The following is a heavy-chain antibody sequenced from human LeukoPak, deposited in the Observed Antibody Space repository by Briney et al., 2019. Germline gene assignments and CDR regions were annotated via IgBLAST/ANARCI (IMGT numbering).Heavy chain of an antibody. J-gene: IGHJ4*02. CDR2: ISYDGSNK. Sequence: PGGSLRLSCTASGFTFISYAMHWVRQAPGKGLEWVAVISYDGSNKYYADSVKGRFTISRDNSKNTLYLQMNSLRAEDTAVYYCARGGDYYGSGSYAFDYWGQGTLVTVSS. D-gene: IGHD3-10*01. V-gene: IGHV3-30*04. CDR3: ARGGDYYGSGSYAFDY. CDR1: GFTFISYA.